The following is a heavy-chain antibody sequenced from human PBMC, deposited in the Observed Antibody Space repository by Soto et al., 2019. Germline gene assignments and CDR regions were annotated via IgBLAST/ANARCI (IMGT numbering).Heavy chain of an antibody. D-gene: IGHD3-10*01. J-gene: IGHJ4*02. V-gene: IGHV1-3*01. CDR2: INAGNGRE. Sequence: QVQLEQSGAEVKKPGASVKVSCKTSGYTFTSYTLHWVRQAPGQGLEWMGWINAGNGRENYSQRFRNGVSIPPDKSATTAYMELRSLRSEDPAVDYCARGGGWVGEASFDSWGQGTQVTVSS. CDR1: GYTFTSYT. CDR3: ARGGGWVGEASFDS.